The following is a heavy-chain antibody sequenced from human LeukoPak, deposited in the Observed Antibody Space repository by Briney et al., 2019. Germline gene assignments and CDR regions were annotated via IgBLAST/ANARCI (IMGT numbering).Heavy chain of an antibody. V-gene: IGHV3-23*01. D-gene: IGHD3-22*01. J-gene: IGHJ4*02. CDR3: AKDLYSGYYSTPSPDY. CDR2: ISGSGGST. Sequence: GGSLRLSCAASGFTFSSYAMSWVRHAPGEGLEWVSAISGSGGSTYYADSVKGRFTISRDNSKNTLYLQMNSLRAEDTAVYYCAKDLYSGYYSTPSPDYWGQGTLVTVSS. CDR1: GFTFSSYA.